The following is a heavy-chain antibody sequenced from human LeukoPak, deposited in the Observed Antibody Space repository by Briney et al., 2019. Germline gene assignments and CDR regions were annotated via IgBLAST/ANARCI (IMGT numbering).Heavy chain of an antibody. J-gene: IGHJ4*02. CDR2: INSNSGDT. D-gene: IGHD2-15*01. CDR3: ARLIRRIAVVDLDY. CDR1: GYTFTDYY. Sequence: ASVKVSCKASGYTFTDYYIHWVRQAPGQRLELIGRINSNSGDTNYAQKFQGRVTMTRATSINTPYMDLSKLRSDDTPVYYSARLIRRIAVVDLDYWGQGTLITVSS. V-gene: IGHV1-2*06.